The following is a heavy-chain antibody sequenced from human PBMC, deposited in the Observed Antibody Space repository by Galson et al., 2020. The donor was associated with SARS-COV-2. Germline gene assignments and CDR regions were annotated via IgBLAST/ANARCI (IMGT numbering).Heavy chain of an antibody. CDR3: AKLPDLGITGNFDY. CDR2: ISWNSGSI. D-gene: IGHD1-20*01. V-gene: IGHV3-9*01. Sequence: GGSLRLSCAASGFTFDDYAMHWIRQAPGKGLEWVSGISWNSGSIGYADSVKGRFTISRDNAKNSLYLQMNSLRAEDTALYYCAKLPDLGITGNFDYWGQGTLVTVSS. J-gene: IGHJ4*02. CDR1: GFTFDDYA.